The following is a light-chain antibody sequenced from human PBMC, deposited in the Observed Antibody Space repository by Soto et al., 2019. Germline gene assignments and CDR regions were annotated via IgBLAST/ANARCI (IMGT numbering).Light chain of an antibody. CDR2: DAS. V-gene: IGKV1-33*01. J-gene: IGKJ1*01. CDR1: QDISNY. Sequence: DIQMTQSPSSLSASVGDRVTITCQASQDISNYLNWYQQKPGKAPKLLIYDASNLETGVPSRFSGSGSGTDFTFTISSLQPEDIATYYCQQYDNRPPWTFGHGTKVEIK. CDR3: QQYDNRPPWT.